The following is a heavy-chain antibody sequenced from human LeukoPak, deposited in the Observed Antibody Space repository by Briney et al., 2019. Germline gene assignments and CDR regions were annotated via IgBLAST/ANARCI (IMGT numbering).Heavy chain of an antibody. V-gene: IGHV3-23*01. D-gene: IGHD3-22*01. CDR2: ISGSGGST. J-gene: IGHJ3*02. CDR3: AKGPYYDSSGYSPIGDAFDI. Sequence: GGSLRLSCAASGFTFSSYAMSWVRQAPGKGLEWVSAISGSGGSTYYADSVKGRFTISGDNSKNTLYLQMNSLRAEDTAVYYCAKGPYYDSSGYSPIGDAFDIWGQGTMVTVSS. CDR1: GFTFSSYA.